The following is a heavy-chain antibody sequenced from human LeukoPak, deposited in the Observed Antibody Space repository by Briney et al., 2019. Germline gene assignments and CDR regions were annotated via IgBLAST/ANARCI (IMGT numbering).Heavy chain of an antibody. CDR1: GFTFSSYG. CDR3: AKPSRQVLGYCSSTSCSHFDY. CDR2: ISYDGSNI. D-gene: IGHD2-2*01. J-gene: IGHJ4*02. Sequence: GGSLRLSCAASGFTFSSYGMHWVRQAPGKGLEWVAVISYDGSNIYYADSVKGRFTISRDNSKNTLYLQMNSLRAEDTAVYYCAKPSRQVLGYCSSTSCSHFDYWGQGTLVTVSS. V-gene: IGHV3-30*18.